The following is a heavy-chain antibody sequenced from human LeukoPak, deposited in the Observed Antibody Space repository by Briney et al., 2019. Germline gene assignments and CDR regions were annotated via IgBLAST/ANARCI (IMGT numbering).Heavy chain of an antibody. Sequence: GGSLRLSCAASGFTFDDYAMHWVRQAPGKGLEWVSGISWNSGSIGYADSVKGRFTISRDNAKNSLYLQMNSLRAEDTALYYCAKDGLVRGYYYYYGMDVWGQGTTVTVSS. CDR1: GFTFDDYA. CDR2: ISWNSGSI. V-gene: IGHV3-9*01. D-gene: IGHD3/OR15-3a*01. CDR3: AKDGLVRGYYYYYGMDV. J-gene: IGHJ6*02.